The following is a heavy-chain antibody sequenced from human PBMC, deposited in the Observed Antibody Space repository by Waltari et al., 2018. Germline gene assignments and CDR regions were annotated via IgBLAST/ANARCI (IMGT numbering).Heavy chain of an antibody. Sequence: QVQLVQSGAEVKKPGASVKVSCKASGYTFTSYAMHWVRQAPGQRLEWMGWINAGNGNTKYSQKFQGRVTITRDTSASTAYMELSSLRSEDTAVYYCAREVVTGSYDQGDAFDIWGQGTMVIVSS. CDR3: AREVVTGSYDQGDAFDI. CDR1: GYTFTSYA. CDR2: INAGNGNT. V-gene: IGHV1-3*01. J-gene: IGHJ3*02. D-gene: IGHD3-10*01.